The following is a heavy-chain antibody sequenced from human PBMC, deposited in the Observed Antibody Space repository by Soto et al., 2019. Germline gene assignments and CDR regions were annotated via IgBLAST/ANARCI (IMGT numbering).Heavy chain of an antibody. CDR2: IYYSGTT. V-gene: IGHV4-30-4*01. D-gene: IGHD3-16*01. CDR3: ARVPSPFDYYYAMDV. CDR1: GGSISSGDYY. Sequence: PSETLSLTCTVSGGSISSGDYYWSWIRQPPGKGLEWIGYIYYSGTTYYNPSLKGRVSISLDASENQFSLKFASVTDADSAVYYCARVPSPFDYYYAMDVWGQGTTVTVSS. J-gene: IGHJ6*02.